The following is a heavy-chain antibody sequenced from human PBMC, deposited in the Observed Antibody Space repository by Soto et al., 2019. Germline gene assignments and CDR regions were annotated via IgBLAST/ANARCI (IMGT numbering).Heavy chain of an antibody. J-gene: IGHJ3*02. D-gene: IGHD3-10*01. CDR1: GYTFTSYY. Sequence: GASVKVSCKASGYTFTSYYMHWVRQAPGQGLEWMGIINPSGGSTSYAQKFQGRVTMTRDTSTSTVYMELSSLRSEDTAVYYCARDGFGEGTSLLGAFDIWGQGTMVTVSS. CDR3: ARDGFGEGTSLLGAFDI. V-gene: IGHV1-46*03. CDR2: INPSGGST.